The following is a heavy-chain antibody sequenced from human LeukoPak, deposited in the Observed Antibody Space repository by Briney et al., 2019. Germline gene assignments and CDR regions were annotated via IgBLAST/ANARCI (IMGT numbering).Heavy chain of an antibody. CDR1: GGSFSNYY. CDR3: ARGRGRLLLIDY. J-gene: IGHJ4*02. CDR2: IYSSGST. D-gene: IGHD2-15*01. Sequence: PSETLSLTCTVSGGSFSNYYWNWIRQPAGKGLEWIGRIYSSGSTDYNTSLKSRVTMSVDTSKNQFSLNLTSVTAADSAVYYCARGRGRLLLIDYWGQGTLVTVSS. V-gene: IGHV4-4*07.